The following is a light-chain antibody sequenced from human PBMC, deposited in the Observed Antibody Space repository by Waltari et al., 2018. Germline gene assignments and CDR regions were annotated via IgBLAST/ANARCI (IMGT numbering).Light chain of an antibody. V-gene: IGKV1-27*01. Sequence: DIQITQSPSSLSASVGDIITTTCRASQGIGTYLAWYQQKPGKVPKLLISGASALQSGVPSRFSGSGSGTDFTLTISSLQPEDVGTYYCQKSKRAPFTFGQGTKLEI. CDR3: QKSKRAPFT. CDR2: GAS. CDR1: QGIGTY. J-gene: IGKJ2*01.